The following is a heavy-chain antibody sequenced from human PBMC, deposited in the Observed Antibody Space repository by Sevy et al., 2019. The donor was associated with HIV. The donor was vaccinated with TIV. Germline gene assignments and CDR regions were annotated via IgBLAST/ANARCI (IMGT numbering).Heavy chain of an antibody. D-gene: IGHD1-26*01. Sequence: ASVKVSCKASGGTFSSYAISWVRQAPGQGLEWMGGIIPIFGTANYEQKFQGRVTITADKSTSTAYMELSSLRSEDTAVYYCAINSGSYYYYYYMDVWGKGTTVTVSS. V-gene: IGHV1-69*06. CDR3: AINSGSYYYYYYMDV. CDR1: GGTFSSYA. J-gene: IGHJ6*03. CDR2: IIPIFGTA.